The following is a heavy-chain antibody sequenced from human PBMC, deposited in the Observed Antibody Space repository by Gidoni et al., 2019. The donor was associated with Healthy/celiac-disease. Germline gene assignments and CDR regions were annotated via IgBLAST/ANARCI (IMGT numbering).Heavy chain of an antibody. J-gene: IGHJ5*02. D-gene: IGHD3-3*01. CDR1: GGSISSYY. CDR2: IYYSGST. V-gene: IGHV4-59*01. Sequence: QVQLQESGPGLVKPSETLSLTCTVAGGSISSYYWSWIRQPPGKGLAWIGYIYYSGSTNYNPSLKSRVTISVATSKDQFSLKLSSVTAADTAVYYCARERTDYDFWSGYFNRWFDPWGQGTLVTVSS. CDR3: ARERTDYDFWSGYFNRWFDP.